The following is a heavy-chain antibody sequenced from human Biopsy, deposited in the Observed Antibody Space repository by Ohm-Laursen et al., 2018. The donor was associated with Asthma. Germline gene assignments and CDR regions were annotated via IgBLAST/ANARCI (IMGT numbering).Heavy chain of an antibody. CDR2: IYRNGDT. J-gene: IGHJ4*02. D-gene: IGHD2-21*02. V-gene: IGHV4-30-2*06. Sequence: SETLSLTCGVSGDSIESGDYSWTWIRQSPGVGLEWIGYIYRNGDTYYNPTLKNRVTISIDRSKNQFSLRLRSVTAADTAVYYCARGWNCGGDCYSLDYWGQVTLVTVSS. CDR1: GDSIESGDYS. CDR3: ARGWNCGGDCYSLDY.